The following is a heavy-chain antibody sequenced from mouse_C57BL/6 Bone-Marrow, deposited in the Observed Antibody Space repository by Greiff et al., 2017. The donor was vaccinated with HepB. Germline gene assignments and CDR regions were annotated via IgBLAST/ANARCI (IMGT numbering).Heavy chain of an antibody. J-gene: IGHJ2*01. Sequence: VQLQQSGAELVRPGASVKLSCKASGYTFTDYYINWVKQRPGQGLEWIARIYPGSGNTYYNEKFKGKATLTAEKSSSTAYMQLSSLTSEDSAVYVCARWLLLHFDYWGQGTTLTVSS. CDR1: GYTFTDYY. V-gene: IGHV1-76*01. D-gene: IGHD2-3*01. CDR2: IYPGSGNT. CDR3: ARWLLLHFDY.